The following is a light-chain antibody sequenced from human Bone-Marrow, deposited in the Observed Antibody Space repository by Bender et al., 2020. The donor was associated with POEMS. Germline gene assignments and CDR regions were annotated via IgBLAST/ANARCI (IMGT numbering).Light chain of an antibody. CDR1: SSNIGNHG. V-gene: IGLV1-36*01. CDR2: YDD. Sequence: QSLVTQPPSLSEAPRQRVTISCSVSSSNIGNHGVNWYQQLPAEAPKLPIYYDDLLTPGASARFSASKSGTSASLAISELQSEDVALYYCSAWDDSLSGWVFGGGTKLTVL. J-gene: IGLJ3*02. CDR3: SAWDDSLSGWV.